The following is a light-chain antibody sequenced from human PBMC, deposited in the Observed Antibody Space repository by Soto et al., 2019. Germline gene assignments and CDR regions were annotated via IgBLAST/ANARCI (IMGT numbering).Light chain of an antibody. CDR2: GAS. CDR1: QSVSSSY. Sequence: EIVLTQSPGTLSLSPGERATLSCRASQSVSSSYLAWYQQKPGQAPSLLIHGASSRATGIPDRFSGSGSGTAFSLTITRLEPEDFAVYYCQQYCSSPHTFGQGTKLEIK. V-gene: IGKV3-20*01. J-gene: IGKJ2*01. CDR3: QQYCSSPHT.